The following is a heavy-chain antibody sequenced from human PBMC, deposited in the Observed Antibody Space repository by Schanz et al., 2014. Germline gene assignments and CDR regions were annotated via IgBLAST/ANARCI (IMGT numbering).Heavy chain of an antibody. D-gene: IGHD1-26*01. Sequence: VQLVESGGGVVQPGRSLRLSCAASGFTFSTHAMHWVRQAPGKGLEWVALVSSDGNNDYYTDSVKGRFTISRDNSKNTLLLQMNSLRAEDRAVYYGAREHTTESYYSAGPPIDYWGQGTLLTVSS. CDR3: AREHTTESYYSAGPPIDY. CDR1: GFTFSTHA. V-gene: IGHV3-30*03. J-gene: IGHJ4*02. CDR2: VSSDGNND.